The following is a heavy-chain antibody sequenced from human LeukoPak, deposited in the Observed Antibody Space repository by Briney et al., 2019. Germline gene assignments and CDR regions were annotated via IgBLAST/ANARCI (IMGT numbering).Heavy chain of an antibody. Sequence: PSETLSLTCAVYGGSFSGYYWSWIRQPPGKGLEWIGEINHSGSTNYNPSLKSRVTISVDTSKNQFSLKLSSVTAADTAVYYCARFFRANYYGSGSYFSHFDYWGQGTLVTVSS. CDR2: INHSGST. D-gene: IGHD3-10*01. V-gene: IGHV4-34*01. CDR3: ARFFRANYYGSGSYFSHFDY. J-gene: IGHJ4*02. CDR1: GGSFSGYY.